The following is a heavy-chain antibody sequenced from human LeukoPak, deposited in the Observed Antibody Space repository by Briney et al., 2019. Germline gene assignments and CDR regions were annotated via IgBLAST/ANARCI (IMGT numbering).Heavy chain of an antibody. CDR1: ANYW. D-gene: IGHD3-3*01. Sequence: GGSLRLSCVASANYWMHWVRQAPGKGLEWVAVISYDGSNKYYADSVKGRFTISRDNSKNTLYLQMNSLRAEDTAVYYCASSITIFGVVNYWGQGTLVTVSS. V-gene: IGHV3-30-3*01. CDR2: ISYDGSNK. CDR3: ASSITIFGVVNY. J-gene: IGHJ4*02.